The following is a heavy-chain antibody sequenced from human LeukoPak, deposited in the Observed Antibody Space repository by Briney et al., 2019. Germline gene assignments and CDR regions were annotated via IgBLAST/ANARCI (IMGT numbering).Heavy chain of an antibody. CDR1: GGSISSFYWSWFY. D-gene: IGHD3-10*01. CDR2: IYHSGST. V-gene: IGHV4-39*07. CDR3: ARDTTAYYYGSGGDFDY. Sequence: SETLSLTCTVSGGSISSFYWSWFYWSWIRQPPGKGLEWIGSIYHSGSTYYNPSLKSRVTISVDTSKNQFSLKLSSVTAADTAVYYCARDTTAYYYGSGGDFDYWGQGTLVTVSS. J-gene: IGHJ4*02.